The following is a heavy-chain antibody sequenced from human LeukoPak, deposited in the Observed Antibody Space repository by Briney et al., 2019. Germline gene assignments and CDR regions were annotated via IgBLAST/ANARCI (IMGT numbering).Heavy chain of an antibody. V-gene: IGHV3-9*03. CDR3: AKGGGYSYGYGIDY. Sequence: GGSLRLSCAASGFTFSSYWMSWVRQAPGKGLEWVSGISWNSGSIGYADSVKGRFTISRDNAKNSLYLQMNSLRAEDMALYYCAKGGGYSYGYGIDYWGQGTLVTVSS. CDR2: ISWNSGSI. D-gene: IGHD5-18*01. J-gene: IGHJ4*02. CDR1: GFTFSSYW.